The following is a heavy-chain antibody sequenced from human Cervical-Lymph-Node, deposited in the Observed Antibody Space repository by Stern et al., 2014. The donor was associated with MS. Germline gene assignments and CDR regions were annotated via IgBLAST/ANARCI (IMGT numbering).Heavy chain of an antibody. J-gene: IGHJ4*02. CDR2: IYWDGDR. V-gene: IGHV2-70*20. CDR1: GFSLRTSGMY. D-gene: IGHD1/OR15-1a*01. CDR3: ARINGGADGTGVDY. Sequence: QITLKESGPALVKPTQTLTLTCTFSGFSLRTSGMYVSWVRQSPGKALEWLALIYWDGDRYYGTSLKARLSISKVTSKNQVILTMTNMDPVDTGTYYCARINGGADGTGVDYWGQGTLVTVSS.